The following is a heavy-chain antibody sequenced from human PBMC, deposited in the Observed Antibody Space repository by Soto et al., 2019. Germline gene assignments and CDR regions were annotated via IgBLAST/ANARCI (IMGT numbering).Heavy chain of an antibody. V-gene: IGHV3-23*01. CDR3: AREKQQVLLQVSGIAV. CDR1: GFTLSSHA. D-gene: IGHD3-22*01. CDR2: ISYSGETT. J-gene: IGHJ6*02. Sequence: GVSLRLSCAASGFTLSSHAMTWVRQAPGKGLEWVSVISYSGETTFYADSVRGRFTIFRDNSKNTLDLQMNSLRAEDTAVYYCAREKQQVLLQVSGIAVWRQGTAGTVS.